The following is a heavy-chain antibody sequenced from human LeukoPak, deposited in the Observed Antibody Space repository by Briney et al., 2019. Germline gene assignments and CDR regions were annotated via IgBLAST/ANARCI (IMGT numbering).Heavy chain of an antibody. V-gene: IGHV4-34*01. CDR3: ARGNVLRFLEWSRNTYYYYGMDV. CDR2: INHSGST. CDR1: GGSFSGYY. J-gene: IGHJ6*02. Sequence: SETLSLTCAVYGGSFSGYYWSWIRQPPGKGLEWIGEINHSGSTSYNPSLKSRVTISVDTSKNQFSLKLSSVTAADTAVYYCARGNVLRFLEWSRNTYYYYGMDVWGQGTTVTVSS. D-gene: IGHD3-3*01.